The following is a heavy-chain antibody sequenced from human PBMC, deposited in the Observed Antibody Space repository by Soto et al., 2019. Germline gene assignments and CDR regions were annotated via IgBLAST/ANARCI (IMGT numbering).Heavy chain of an antibody. CDR3: ARGYCSGGGCYSYYYYGMDV. CDR1: GGSISSGDYY. Sequence: SETLSLTCTVSGGSISSGDYYWSWIRQPPGKGLEWIGYIYYSGSTYYNPSLKSRVTISVDTSKNQFSLKLSSVTAADTAVYYCARGYCSGGGCYSYYYYGMDVWGQGTTVTVSS. V-gene: IGHV4-30-4*01. CDR2: IYYSGST. D-gene: IGHD2-15*01. J-gene: IGHJ6*02.